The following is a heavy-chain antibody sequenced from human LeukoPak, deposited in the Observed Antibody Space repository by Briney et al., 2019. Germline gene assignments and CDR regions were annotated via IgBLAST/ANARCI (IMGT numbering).Heavy chain of an antibody. V-gene: IGHV4-59*08. CDR1: GGSISSYY. Sequence: SETLSLTCTVSGGSISSYYWSWIRQPPGKGLEWIGYIYYSGSTNYNPSLKSRVTISVDTSKNQFSLKLSSVTAADTAVYYRARLCPAYDYCSGGSCYSPCRYGMDVWGQGTTVTVSS. D-gene: IGHD2-15*01. J-gene: IGHJ6*02. CDR2: IYYSGST. CDR3: ARLCPAYDYCSGGSCYSPCRYGMDV.